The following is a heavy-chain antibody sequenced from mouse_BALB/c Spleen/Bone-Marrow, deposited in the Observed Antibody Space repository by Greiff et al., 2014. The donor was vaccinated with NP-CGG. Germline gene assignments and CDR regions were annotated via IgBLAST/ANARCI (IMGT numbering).Heavy chain of an antibody. CDR3: ARGRTAY. J-gene: IGHJ3*01. V-gene: IGHV1-18*01. CDR1: GYTFTDYT. Sequence: VQLKHSGPELLKPGASVKISCKTSGYTFTDYTLHWVKQSHGKSLEWIGGVNPNIGGTNYNQKFKGKATLTLDKSSSTAYMELRSLTSEDSAVYYCARGRTAYWGQGTLVTVSA. CDR2: VNPNIGGT.